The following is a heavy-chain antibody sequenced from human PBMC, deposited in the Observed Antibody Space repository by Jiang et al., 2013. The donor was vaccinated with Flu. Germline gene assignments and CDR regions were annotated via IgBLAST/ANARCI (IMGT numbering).Heavy chain of an antibody. Sequence: QLLESGGGVVQPGRSLRLSCAASGFTFSSYGMHWVRQAPGKGLEWVAVIWYDGSNKYYADSVKGRFTISRDNSKNTLYLQMNSLRAEDTAVYHCARDPGGTSYVWYYFDYWGQGTLVTVSS. V-gene: IGHV3-33*01. J-gene: IGHJ4*02. CDR2: IWYDGSNK. CDR1: GFTFSSYG. D-gene: IGHD3-16*01. CDR3: ARDPGGTSYVWYYFDY.